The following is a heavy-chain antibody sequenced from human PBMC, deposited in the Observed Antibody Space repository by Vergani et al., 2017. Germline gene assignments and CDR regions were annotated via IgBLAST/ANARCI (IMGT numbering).Heavy chain of an antibody. D-gene: IGHD3-3*02. CDR3: ASPFSYYYYYMDV. Sequence: EVQLLESGGGLVQPGGSLRLSCAASGFTFSSYAMSWVRQAPGKGLGWVSAISGSGGSTYYADSVKGRFTISRDNSKNTLYLQMNSLRAEDTAVYYCASPFSYYYYYMDVWGKGTTVTVSS. J-gene: IGHJ6*03. CDR2: ISGSGGST. V-gene: IGHV3-23*01. CDR1: GFTFSSYA.